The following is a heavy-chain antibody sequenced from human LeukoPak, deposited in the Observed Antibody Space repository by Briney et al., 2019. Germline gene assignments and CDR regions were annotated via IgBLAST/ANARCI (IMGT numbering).Heavy chain of an antibody. CDR1: GGSISSYY. Sequence: PSETLSLTCTVSGGSISSYYRSWIRQPPGKGLEWIGYIYYSGSTNYNPSLKSRVTISVDTSKNQFSLKLSSVTAADTAVYYCARGGGIAAAGTDYYFDYWGQGTLVTVSS. CDR3: ARGGGIAAAGTDYYFDY. V-gene: IGHV4-59*08. J-gene: IGHJ4*02. D-gene: IGHD6-13*01. CDR2: IYYSGST.